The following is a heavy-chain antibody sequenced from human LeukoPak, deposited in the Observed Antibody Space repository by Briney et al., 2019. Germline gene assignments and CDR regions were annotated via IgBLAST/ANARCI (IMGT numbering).Heavy chain of an antibody. J-gene: IGHJ6*02. CDR3: ARSPSGSYSPYYYYGMDV. V-gene: IGHV4-59*01. CDR2: IYYSGST. Sequence: SETLSLTCAVYGGSFSGYYWSWIRQPPGKGLEWIGYIYYSGSTNYNPSLKSRVTISVDTSKNQFSLKLSSVTAADTAVYYCARSPSGSYSPYYYYGMDVWGQGTTVTVSS. D-gene: IGHD1-26*01. CDR1: GGSFSGYY.